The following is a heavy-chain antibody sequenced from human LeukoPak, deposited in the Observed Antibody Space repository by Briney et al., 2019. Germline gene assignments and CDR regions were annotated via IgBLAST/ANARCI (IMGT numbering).Heavy chain of an antibody. J-gene: IGHJ6*03. CDR1: GYTFTSYG. CDR2: MNPNSGNT. CDR3: ARTASSSWYPVYYYYYMDV. V-gene: IGHV1-8*03. Sequence: RASVKVSCKASGYTFTSYGISWVRQAPGQGLEWMGWMNPNSGNTGYAQKFQGRVTITRNTSISTAYMELSSLRSEDTAVYYCARTASSSWYPVYYYYYMDVWGKGTTVTVSS. D-gene: IGHD6-13*01.